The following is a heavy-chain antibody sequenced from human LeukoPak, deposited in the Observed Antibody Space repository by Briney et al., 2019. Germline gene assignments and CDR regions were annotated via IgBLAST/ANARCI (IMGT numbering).Heavy chain of an antibody. Sequence: GGSLRLSCAASGFTFSSYAMSWVRQAPGKGLEWVSAISGSGGGTYYADSVKGRFTISRDNSKNTLYLQMNSLRAEDTAVYYCAKTSTSRDIVVVPVAYWGQGTLVTVSS. V-gene: IGHV3-23*01. J-gene: IGHJ4*02. D-gene: IGHD2-2*01. CDR1: GFTFSSYA. CDR3: AKTSTSRDIVVVPVAY. CDR2: ISGSGGGT.